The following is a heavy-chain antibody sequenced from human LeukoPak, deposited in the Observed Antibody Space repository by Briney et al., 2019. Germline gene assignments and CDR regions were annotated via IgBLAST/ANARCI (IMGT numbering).Heavy chain of an antibody. D-gene: IGHD2-2*01. CDR2: IYHSGST. CDR1: GYSISSGYY. Sequence: SETLSLTCAVSGYSISSGYYWGWIRQPPGKGLEWIGSIYHSGSTYYNPSLKSRVTISVDMSKNQFSLKLSSVTAADTAVYYCASRSSSSIDYWGQGTLVTVSS. J-gene: IGHJ4*02. V-gene: IGHV4-38-2*01. CDR3: ASRSSSSIDY.